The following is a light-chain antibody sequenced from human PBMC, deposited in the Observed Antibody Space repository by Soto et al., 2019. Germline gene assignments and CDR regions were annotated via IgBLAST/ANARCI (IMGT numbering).Light chain of an antibody. J-gene: IGKJ2*01. CDR3: QQYHTWPLT. CDR1: QSVSDN. V-gene: IGKV3-15*01. Sequence: EILMTQSPATLSVSPGERATLSCRASQSVSDNLARYQQKPGQAPRLLIYGASTRATGVPARFSAGGSGTEFTLTISSLQSEDFALYSCQQYHTWPLTFGQGTKLDIK. CDR2: GAS.